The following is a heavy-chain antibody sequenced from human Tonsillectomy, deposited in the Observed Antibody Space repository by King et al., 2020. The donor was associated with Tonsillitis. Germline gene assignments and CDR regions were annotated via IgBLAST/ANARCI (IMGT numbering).Heavy chain of an antibody. D-gene: IGHD1-1*01. CDR1: GYTFTDYY. J-gene: IGHJ4*02. V-gene: IGHV1-46*01. Sequence: VQLVESGPEVRRPGASVQVSCKAAGYTFTDYYLHWVRQAPGQGPEYLGVVYPSSQTTDTAPRFQGRVIMTWDTSTTTVYMELTGLRSDDTALYYCAREKPRTGSFDSWGQGSLVTVSS. CDR3: AREKPRTGSFDS. CDR2: VYPSSQTT.